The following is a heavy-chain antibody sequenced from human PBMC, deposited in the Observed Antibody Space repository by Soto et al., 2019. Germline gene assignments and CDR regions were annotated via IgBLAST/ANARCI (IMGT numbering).Heavy chain of an antibody. V-gene: IGHV1-3*01. J-gene: IGHJ4*02. CDR3: ARDSPWFDY. Sequence: ASVKVSCKASGYTFISYGISWVRQAPGQRLEWMGWINAGNGNTKYSQKFQGRVTITRDTSASTAYMELSSLRSEDTAVYYCARDSPWFDYWGQGTLVTVSS. CDR2: INAGNGNT. CDR1: GYTFISYG.